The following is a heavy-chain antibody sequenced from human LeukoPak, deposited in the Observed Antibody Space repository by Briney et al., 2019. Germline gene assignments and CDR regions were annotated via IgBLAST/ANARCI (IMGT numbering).Heavy chain of an antibody. V-gene: IGHV1-69*13. CDR2: IIPIFGTA. D-gene: IGHD2-21*02. CDR1: GGTFSSYA. CDR3: ARETPYCGGDCYSGYLDY. J-gene: IGHJ4*02. Sequence: GASVKVSCKASGGTFSSYAISWVRQAPGLGLEWMGGIIPIFGTANYAQKFQGRVTITADESTSTAYMELSSLRSEDTAVYYCARETPYCGGDCYSGYLDYWGQGTLVTVSS.